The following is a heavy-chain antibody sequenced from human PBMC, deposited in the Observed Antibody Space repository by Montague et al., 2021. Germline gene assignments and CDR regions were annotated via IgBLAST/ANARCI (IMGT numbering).Heavy chain of an antibody. V-gene: IGHV4-59*08. J-gene: IGHJ4*02. Sequence: SETLSLTCTVTGGSISECYWSWIRQSPEKGLEWIGYIYDSGTTNYNPSLKSRVTISADTSMNQFSLNLRSVTAADTAVYFCARRLGIRAPFDYWGQGTLVTVSS. CDR2: IYDSGTT. CDR1: GGSISECY. CDR3: ARRLGIRAPFDY. D-gene: IGHD7-27*01.